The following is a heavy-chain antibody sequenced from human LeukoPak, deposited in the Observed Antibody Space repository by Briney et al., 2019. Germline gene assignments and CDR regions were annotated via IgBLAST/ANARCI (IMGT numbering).Heavy chain of an antibody. CDR2: IYYSGST. Sequence: PSETLSLTCTVSGGSISSSSYYWGWIRQPPGKGLEWIGSIYYSGSTYYNPSLKSRVTISVDTSKNQFSLKLSSVTAADTAVYYCARLSLLQIDPWGQGTLVTVSS. V-gene: IGHV4-39*01. J-gene: IGHJ5*02. CDR3: ARLSLLQIDP. CDR1: GGSISSSSYY. D-gene: IGHD4-11*01.